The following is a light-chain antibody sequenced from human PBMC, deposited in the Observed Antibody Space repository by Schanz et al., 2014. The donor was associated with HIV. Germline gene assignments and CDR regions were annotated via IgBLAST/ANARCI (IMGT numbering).Light chain of an antibody. CDR3: GSHTRRNTLDV. CDR1: SSDVGGYNY. CDR2: DVS. J-gene: IGLJ1*01. V-gene: IGLV2-14*03. Sequence: QSALTQPASVSGSPGQSITISCTGTSSDVGGYNYVSWYQQHPGKAPKLMIYDVSVRPSGVSNRFSGSKSGNTASLTISGLQAEDEADGCFGSHTRRNTLDVFGTGTKLTVL.